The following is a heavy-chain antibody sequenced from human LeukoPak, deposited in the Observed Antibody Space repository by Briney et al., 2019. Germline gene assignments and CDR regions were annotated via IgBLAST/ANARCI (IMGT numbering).Heavy chain of an antibody. V-gene: IGHV3-23*01. CDR3: AIMHGYYDGSGYWVQ. D-gene: IGHD3-22*01. J-gene: IGHJ1*01. Sequence: SGGSLRLPCAASGFTFGSYGMSWVRQAPGKGREWVSFITPNADRTSYADSVEGRFTISRDNPRNTLYMQMNSLRDEDTAVYYCAIMHGYYDGSGYWVQWGQGTLVTVSS. CDR2: ITPNADRT. CDR1: GFTFGSYG.